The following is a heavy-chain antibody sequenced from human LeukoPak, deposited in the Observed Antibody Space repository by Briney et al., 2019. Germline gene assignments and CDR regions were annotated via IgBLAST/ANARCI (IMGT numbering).Heavy chain of an antibody. CDR1: GDSISSGSYY. CDR2: IYSSGST. D-gene: IGHD4-17*01. CDR3: ARERMTTLTWDYYYFYMDV. Sequence: PSQTLSLTCTVSGDSISSGSYYWSWIRQPAGTGLEWIGRIYSSGSTNYNPSLKSRVTISVDKSRNQFSLKLTSVTAADTAVYYCARERMTTLTWDYYYFYMDVWGKGTAVTISS. J-gene: IGHJ6*03. V-gene: IGHV4-61*02.